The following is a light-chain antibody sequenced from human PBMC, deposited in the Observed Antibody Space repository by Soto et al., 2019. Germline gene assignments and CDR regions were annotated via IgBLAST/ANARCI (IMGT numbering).Light chain of an antibody. CDR1: SSNIGAGYD. Sequence: QLVLTQPPSVSGAPGQRVTISCTGSSSNIGAGYDVHWYQQLPGTAPKLLIYGSTNRPSGVPDRFSGSKSGTSASLAITGLQAEDEADYYCQSYDSSLSVYVFGTGTKLTVL. CDR2: GST. J-gene: IGLJ1*01. V-gene: IGLV1-40*01. CDR3: QSYDSSLSVYV.